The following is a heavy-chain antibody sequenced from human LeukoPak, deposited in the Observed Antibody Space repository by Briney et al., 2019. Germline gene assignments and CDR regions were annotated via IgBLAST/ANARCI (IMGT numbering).Heavy chain of an antibody. J-gene: IGHJ6*03. D-gene: IGHD5-18*01. Sequence: SVKVSCKASGGTFSSYAISWVRQAPGQGLEWMGGIIPIFGTANYAQKFQGRVTITADESTSTAYMELSSLRSEDTAVYYCGSGYSYGYPYYYYYMDVWGKGTTVTVSS. V-gene: IGHV1-69*13. CDR2: IIPIFGTA. CDR1: GGTFSSYA. CDR3: GSGYSYGYPYYYYYMDV.